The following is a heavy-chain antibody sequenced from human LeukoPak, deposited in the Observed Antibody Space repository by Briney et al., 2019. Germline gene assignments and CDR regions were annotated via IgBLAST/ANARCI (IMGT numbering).Heavy chain of an antibody. CDR1: GITHRNYG. D-gene: IGHD3-22*01. J-gene: IGHJ4*02. CDR2: ISDSGGST. Sequence: GGSLRLSCAVSGITHRNYGMSWVRQAPGKGLEWVAGISDSGGSTNYADSVKGRFTISRDNPKNTLYLQMNSLRAEDTAVYFCAKRGVVIRVILVGFHKEAYYFDSWGQGALVTVSS. V-gene: IGHV3-23*01. CDR3: AKRGVVIRVILVGFHKEAYYFDS.